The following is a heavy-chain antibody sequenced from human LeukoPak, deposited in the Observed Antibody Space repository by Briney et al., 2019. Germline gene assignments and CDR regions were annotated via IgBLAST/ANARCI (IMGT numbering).Heavy chain of an antibody. D-gene: IGHD5-12*01. CDR1: RGTFSRYA. CDR3: ARAYSGYDFFDY. V-gene: IGHV1-69*13. J-gene: IGHJ4*02. CDR2: IFLIFGTA. Sequence: AVKVSCKASRGTFSRYAISWVRPAPGQGRAWMGWIFLIFGTANYAQKFQGRVTITADELPSTAYMEVSSLRSEDTAVYYCARAYSGYDFFDYWGQGILVTVSS.